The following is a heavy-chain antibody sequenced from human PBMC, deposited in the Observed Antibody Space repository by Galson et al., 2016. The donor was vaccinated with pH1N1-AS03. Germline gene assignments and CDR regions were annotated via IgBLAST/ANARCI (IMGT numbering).Heavy chain of an antibody. CDR1: GFSFSSYW. CDR2: INEDGTEK. CDR3: ARTRTAES. J-gene: IGHJ5*02. D-gene: IGHD2-21*02. Sequence: SLRLSCAASGFSFSSYWMTWVRQAPGKGLEWVATINEDGTEKHYLDSLKGRFSISRDNAKNSLHRGMNSLRAEDTAFYYCARTRTAESWGQGTLVTVSS. V-gene: IGHV3-7*03.